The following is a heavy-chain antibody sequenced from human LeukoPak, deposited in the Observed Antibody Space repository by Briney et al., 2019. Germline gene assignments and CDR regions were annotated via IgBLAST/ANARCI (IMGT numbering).Heavy chain of an antibody. CDR1: GFSISNFW. CDR2: ISGSSSYI. J-gene: IGHJ6*02. V-gene: IGHV3-21*01. CDR3: AFYYYYGMDV. Sequence: PGGSLRLSCAASGFSISNFWMSWVRQAPGKGLEWVSSISGSSSYIYYADSVKGRFTISRDNAKKSLYLQMSSLRAEDTAVYYCAFYYYYGMDVWGQGTTVTVSS.